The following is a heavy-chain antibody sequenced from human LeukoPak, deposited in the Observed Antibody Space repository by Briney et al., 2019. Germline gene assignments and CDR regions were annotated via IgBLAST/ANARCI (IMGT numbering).Heavy chain of an antibody. CDR1: GFTFSSYS. D-gene: IGHD6-13*01. CDR2: IDHSGST. J-gene: IGHJ6*02. CDR3: ARGLSSSSVAWYYYYYYGMDV. Sequence: PGGSLRLSCAASGFTFSSYSMNWVRQPPGKGLEWIGEIDHSGSTNYNPSLKSRVTISVDTSKNQFSLKLSPVTAADTAVYYCARGLSSSSVAWYYYYYYGMDVWGQGTTVTVSS. V-gene: IGHV4-34*01.